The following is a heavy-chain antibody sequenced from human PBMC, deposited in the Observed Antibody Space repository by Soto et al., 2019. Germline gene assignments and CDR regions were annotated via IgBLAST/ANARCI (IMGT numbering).Heavy chain of an antibody. V-gene: IGHV4-34*01. D-gene: IGHD2-15*01. J-gene: IGHJ4*02. CDR2: INHSGST. CDR1: NGSISKSGYY. CDR3: ARGRVGYCSGGSCFTLDY. Sequence: PETLSLTCIVSNGSISKSGYYWSWIRQPPGKGLEWIGEINHSGSTNYNPSLKSRVTISVDTSKNQFSLKPSSVTAADTAVYYCARGRVGYCSGGSCFTLDYWGQGTLVTVSS.